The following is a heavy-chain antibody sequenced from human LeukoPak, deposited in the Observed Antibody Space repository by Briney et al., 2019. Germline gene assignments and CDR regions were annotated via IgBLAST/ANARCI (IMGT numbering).Heavy chain of an antibody. J-gene: IGHJ3*02. CDR2: IIPIFGRA. CDR1: GGTFISYA. V-gene: IGHV1-69*01. CDR3: ARRVVGAFDI. Sequence: ASVKVSFKASGGTFISYAISWVRPAPGQGLGWMGGIIPIFGRANYAQKFPGRVTITADESTSTAYMELSSLRSEDTAVYYCARRVVGAFDIWGQGTMVTVSS. D-gene: IGHD2-15*01.